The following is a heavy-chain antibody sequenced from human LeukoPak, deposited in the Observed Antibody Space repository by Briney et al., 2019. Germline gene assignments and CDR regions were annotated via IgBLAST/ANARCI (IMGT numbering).Heavy chain of an antibody. J-gene: IGHJ4*02. CDR3: ARPDYGDYAYYFDY. V-gene: IGHV1-18*01. CDR2: ISAYNGNT. D-gene: IGHD4-17*01. CDR1: GYTFTSYG. Sequence: ASVKVSCKASGYTFTSYGISWVRQAPGQGLEWMGWISAYNGNTNYAQKLQGRVTMTTDTSTSTAYMELRSLRSDDTAVYYCARPDYGDYAYYFDYWGQGTLVTVSS.